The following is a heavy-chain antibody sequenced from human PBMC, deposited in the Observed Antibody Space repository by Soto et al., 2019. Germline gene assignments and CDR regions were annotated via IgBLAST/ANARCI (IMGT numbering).Heavy chain of an antibody. Sequence: AGGSLRLSCAASGFTFSSYAMHWVRQAPGKGLEWVAVISYDGSNKYYADSVKGRFTISRDNSKNTLYLQMNSLRAEDTAVYYCARDCGKWLLPEYYFDYWGRGPLVTVSS. CDR2: ISYDGSNK. CDR1: GFTFSSYA. D-gene: IGHD3-22*01. J-gene: IGHJ4*02. V-gene: IGHV3-30-3*01. CDR3: ARDCGKWLLPEYYFDY.